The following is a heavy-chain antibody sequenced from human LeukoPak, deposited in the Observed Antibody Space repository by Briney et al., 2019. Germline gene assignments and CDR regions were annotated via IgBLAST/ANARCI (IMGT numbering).Heavy chain of an antibody. V-gene: IGHV3-11*05. D-gene: IGHD3-22*01. J-gene: IGHJ4*02. CDR2: ISSSSYT. CDR3: ARVRDSSGYYPDY. Sequence: GGSLRLSCAASGFTFSDYHMSWIRQAPGKGLEWVSYISSSSYTNYADSVKGRFTISRNNAKNSLYVQMNSLRAEDTAVYYCARVRDSSGYYPDYWGQGTLVTISS. CDR1: GFTFSDYH.